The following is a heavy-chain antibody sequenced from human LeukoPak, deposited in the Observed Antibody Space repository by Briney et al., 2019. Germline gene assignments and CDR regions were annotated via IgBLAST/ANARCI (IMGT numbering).Heavy chain of an antibody. CDR1: GFTFGSYS. V-gene: IGHV3-21*01. Sequence: GGSLRLSCAASGFTFGSYSMNWVRQAPGKGLEWVSSISSSSSYIYYADSVKGRFTISRDNAKNSLYLQMNSLRAEDTAVYYCARDHYSNYNWFDPWGQGTLVTVSS. CDR3: ARDHYSNYNWFDP. CDR2: ISSSSSYI. D-gene: IGHD4-11*01. J-gene: IGHJ5*02.